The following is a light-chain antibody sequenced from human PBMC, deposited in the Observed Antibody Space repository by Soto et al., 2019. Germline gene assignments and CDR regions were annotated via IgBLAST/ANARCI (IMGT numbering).Light chain of an antibody. CDR2: GAS. V-gene: IGKV3-20*01. Sequence: EVVLTQSPGVLSLSPGERVTVSCRASQIVSSSYLAWYQQKPGQAPRLLIYGASSRAIDIPDRCSGSGSGTDVTLTISRLEPEDVAVYYCQQSGGSHWTFGQGTKVEIK. J-gene: IGKJ1*01. CDR1: QIVSSSY. CDR3: QQSGGSHWT.